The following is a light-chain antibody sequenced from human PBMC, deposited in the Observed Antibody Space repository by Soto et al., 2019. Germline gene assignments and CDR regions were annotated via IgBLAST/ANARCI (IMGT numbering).Light chain of an antibody. V-gene: IGKV3-20*01. Sequence: IVLTQSPGTLSLSPGERATLSCRASQSVSSNYLAWYQQKSGQAPRLLIYGASSRATGIPDRFSGSGXXXXXXXXXXSLEPEDFAVYYCQQYGGSPRTFGQGTRVEIK. CDR1: QSVSSNY. J-gene: IGKJ1*01. CDR3: QQYGGSPRT. CDR2: GAS.